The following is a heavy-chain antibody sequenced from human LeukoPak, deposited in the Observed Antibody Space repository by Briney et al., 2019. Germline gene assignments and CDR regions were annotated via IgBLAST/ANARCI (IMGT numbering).Heavy chain of an antibody. CDR3: ATHKDALYRRDY. J-gene: IGHJ4*02. D-gene: IGHD3-16*01. CDR2: ISYDRSNK. Sequence: GGSLRLSCAASGFTFSSYGMHWVRQAPGKGLEWVAVISYDRSNKYYADSVKGRFTISRDNSKNTLYLQMNSLRAEDTAVYYCATHKDALYRRDYWGQGTLVTVSS. V-gene: IGHV3-30*03. CDR1: GFTFSSYG.